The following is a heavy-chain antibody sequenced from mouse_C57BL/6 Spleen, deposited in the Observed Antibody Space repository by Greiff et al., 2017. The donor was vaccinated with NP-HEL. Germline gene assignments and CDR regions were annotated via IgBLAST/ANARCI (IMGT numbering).Heavy chain of an antibody. CDR2: ISSGGSYT. J-gene: IGHJ2*01. Sequence: EVQGVESGGDLVKPGGSLKLSCAASGFTFSSYGMSWVRQTPDKRLEWVATISSGGSYTYYPDSVKGRFTISRDNAKNTLYLQMSSLKSEDTAMYYCARHVGSPYYFDYWGQGTTLTVSS. CDR3: ARHVGSPYYFDY. V-gene: IGHV5-6*01. CDR1: GFTFSSYG. D-gene: IGHD6-1*01.